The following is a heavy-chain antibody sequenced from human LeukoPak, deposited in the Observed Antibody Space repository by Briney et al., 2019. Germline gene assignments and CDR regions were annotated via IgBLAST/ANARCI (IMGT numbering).Heavy chain of an antibody. CDR1: GGSISGYY. CDR3: ARGFGDGWYGGVHY. D-gene: IGHD6-19*01. Sequence: SETLSLTCTVSGGSISGYYWSWLRQPPGKGLEWIGYIYYSGSTNYNPSLESRATISVDTTKNQFSLKLSSVTAADTAVYHCARGFGDGWYGGVHYWGQGTLVTVSS. J-gene: IGHJ4*02. V-gene: IGHV4-59*01. CDR2: IYYSGST.